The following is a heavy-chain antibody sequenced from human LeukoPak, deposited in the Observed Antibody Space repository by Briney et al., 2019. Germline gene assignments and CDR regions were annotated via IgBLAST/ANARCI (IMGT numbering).Heavy chain of an antibody. CDR3: ARSRRLMVGGGDY. Sequence: GASVKVSCKASGYTFTGYYMHWVRQAPGQGLEWMGWINPNSGGTNYAQKFQGRVTMTRDTSISTAYMELSRLRSDDTAVYYCARSRRLMVGGGDYWGQGTLVTVSS. J-gene: IGHJ4*02. CDR2: INPNSGGT. CDR1: GYTFTGYY. D-gene: IGHD2-15*01. V-gene: IGHV1-2*02.